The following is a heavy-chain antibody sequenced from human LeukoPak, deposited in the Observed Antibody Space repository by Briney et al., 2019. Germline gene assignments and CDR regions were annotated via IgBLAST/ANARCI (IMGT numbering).Heavy chain of an antibody. CDR2: ISSSSNNI. V-gene: IGHV3-21*01. J-gene: IGHJ4*02. CDR1: GFAFSSYS. Sequence: GGSLRLSCAASGFAFSSYSMNWVRQAPGKGLEWVSSISSSSNNIYYADSVRGRFTISRDNAKNSLYLQMSSLRAEDTAVYHCAAYYYGSFPPTNFDYWGQGTLVTVSS. CDR3: AAYYYGSFPPTNFDY. D-gene: IGHD3-10*01.